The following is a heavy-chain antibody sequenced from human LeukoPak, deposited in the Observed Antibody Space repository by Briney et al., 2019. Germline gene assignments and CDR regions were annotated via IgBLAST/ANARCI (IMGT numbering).Heavy chain of an antibody. CDR2: VSTTGGST. J-gene: IGHJ4*02. CDR1: SFTFSSYV. D-gene: IGHD5-24*01. V-gene: IGHV3-23*01. CDR3: AKSGYNRFDY. Sequence: GGSLRLSCGASSFTFSSYVMSWVRQAPGKGLEWVSTVSTTGGSTYYADSVKGRFTISRDNSKDTLYLQMNSLRADDTAVYFCAKSGYNRFDYWGQGTLVTVSS.